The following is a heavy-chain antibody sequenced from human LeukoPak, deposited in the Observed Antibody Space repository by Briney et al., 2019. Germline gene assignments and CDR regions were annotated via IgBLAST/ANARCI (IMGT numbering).Heavy chain of an antibody. D-gene: IGHD3-10*01. Sequence: PGGSLRLSCAASGFTVSSNYMSWARQAPGKGLEWVSGISGSGGITHYADSVKGRFIISRDNSKNTIFLQMNSLRAEDTALYYCAKDRVVRGVSDYYFDYWGQGTPVTVSS. CDR1: GFTVSSNY. V-gene: IGHV3-23*01. CDR2: ISGSGGIT. J-gene: IGHJ4*02. CDR3: AKDRVVRGVSDYYFDY.